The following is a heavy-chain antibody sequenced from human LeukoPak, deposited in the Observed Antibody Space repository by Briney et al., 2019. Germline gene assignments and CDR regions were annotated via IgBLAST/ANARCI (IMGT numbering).Heavy chain of an antibody. CDR2: IWWNSGSI. D-gene: IGHD6-13*01. Sequence: GGSLRLSCAASGFTFDDYAMHWVRQAPGKGLEWVSVIWWNSGSIYYADSVKGRFTISRDNAKNSLYLQMNSLRAEDTALYYCEKDRVLYSSSHPPRIDYWGQGTLVTVSS. V-gene: IGHV3-9*01. CDR3: EKDRVLYSSSHPPRIDY. J-gene: IGHJ4*02. CDR1: GFTFDDYA.